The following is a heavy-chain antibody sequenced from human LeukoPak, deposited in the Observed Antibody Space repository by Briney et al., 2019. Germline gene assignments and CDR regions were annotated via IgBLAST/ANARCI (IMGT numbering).Heavy chain of an antibody. Sequence: GGSLRLSCAASGFTFSDYYMSWIRQAPGKGLEWVSYISGTSSYTTYADSVRGRFTISRDNAKNSLYLQMNSLRGEDTAVYYCARLGSIAAAGTPDYWGQGTLVTVSS. D-gene: IGHD6-13*01. J-gene: IGHJ4*02. CDR2: ISGTSSYT. V-gene: IGHV3-11*06. CDR3: ARLGSIAAAGTPDY. CDR1: GFTFSDYY.